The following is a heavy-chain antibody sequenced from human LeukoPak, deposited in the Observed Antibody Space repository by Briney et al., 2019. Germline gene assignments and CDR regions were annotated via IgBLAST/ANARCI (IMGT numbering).Heavy chain of an antibody. V-gene: IGHV1-18*01. CDR2: ISAYNGNT. CDR1: GYTFTSYG. Sequence: GASVTVSCMASGYTFTSYGISWVRQAPGQGLEWMGWISAYNGNTNYAQTLQGRVTMTTDTSTSTAYMEMRSLRSDDTDVYYCAREYPLHLGELSPSAYFDYWGQGTLVTVSS. D-gene: IGHD3-16*02. J-gene: IGHJ4*02. CDR3: AREYPLHLGELSPSAYFDY.